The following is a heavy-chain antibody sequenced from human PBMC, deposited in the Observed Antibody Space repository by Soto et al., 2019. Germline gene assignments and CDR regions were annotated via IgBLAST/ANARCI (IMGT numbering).Heavy chain of an antibody. D-gene: IGHD6-19*01. CDR1: GFTFSTYA. Sequence: PGGSLRLSCVASGFTFSTYAVGLVRQALGKGLGWGSAIGGSGGSTNAESAKCWFTNSRVCSNYTRDLQMNSLGAEDTALYYCAKTAEAVAGTVYDCWGQATLVTVAS. J-gene: IGHJ4*02. CDR3: AKTAEAVAGTVYDC. V-gene: IGHV3-23*01. CDR2: IGGSGGST.